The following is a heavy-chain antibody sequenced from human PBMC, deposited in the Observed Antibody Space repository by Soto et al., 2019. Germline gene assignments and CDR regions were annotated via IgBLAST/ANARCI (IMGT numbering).Heavy chain of an antibody. Sequence: PGGSLRLSCAASGFIVSSNYMNWVRQAPGKGLEWVSVIYSGGTTSYADSVKGRFTISRDNSKNTVYLQMNSLRAEDTAVYYCARVVVVPAARYYYYYGMDVWGQGTTVTVSS. J-gene: IGHJ6*02. V-gene: IGHV3-53*01. CDR3: ARVVVVPAARYYYYYGMDV. D-gene: IGHD2-2*01. CDR1: GFIVSSNY. CDR2: IYSGGTT.